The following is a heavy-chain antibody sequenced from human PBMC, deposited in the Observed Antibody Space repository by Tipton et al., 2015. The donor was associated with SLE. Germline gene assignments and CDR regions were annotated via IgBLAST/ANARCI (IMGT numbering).Heavy chain of an antibody. V-gene: IGHV4-31*03. D-gene: IGHD5-12*01. CDR3: ARSEYSDGLLDY. CDR1: GDSISSGGYF. Sequence: TLSLTCTVSGDSISSGGYFWTWIRQHPGKGLEWIGYIYHTGNTYFYNPSLKSRVTMSVDTSKNQFSLRLSSVTAADTAVYYCARSEYSDGLLDYWGQGTLVTVSS. CDR2: IYHTGNT. J-gene: IGHJ4*02.